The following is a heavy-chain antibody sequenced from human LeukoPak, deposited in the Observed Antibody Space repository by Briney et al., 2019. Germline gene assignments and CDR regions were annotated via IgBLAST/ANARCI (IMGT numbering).Heavy chain of an antibody. Sequence: GRSLRLSCAVSGFTFNIYAMSWVRQAPGKGLEWVPRVSASGGGTFYAGSVEGRFIISRDNSKNTLSLQMSSLRAEDTAIYYCAKDKYHDSSGTFDYWGQGTLVTVSS. CDR1: GFTFNIYA. J-gene: IGHJ4*02. CDR2: VSASGGGT. V-gene: IGHV3-23*01. CDR3: AKDKYHDSSGTFDY. D-gene: IGHD3-22*01.